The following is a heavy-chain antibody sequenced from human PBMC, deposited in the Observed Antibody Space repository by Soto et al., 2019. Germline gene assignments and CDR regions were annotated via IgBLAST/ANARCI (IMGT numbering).Heavy chain of an antibody. J-gene: IGHJ4*02. CDR3: IWESKFYSSWQ. D-gene: IGHD5-12*01. CDR1: GFTFSSYW. V-gene: IGHV3-15*07. CDR2: FKSVGAGGTT. Sequence: KPGGSLRLSCAASGFTFSSYWMHWVRQAPGKGLVWVGRFKSVGAGGTTEYAAPVKGRFTLSRDDLQNTMYLQMNSLKTDDTAVYFCIWESKFYSSWQWGRGTLVTVSS.